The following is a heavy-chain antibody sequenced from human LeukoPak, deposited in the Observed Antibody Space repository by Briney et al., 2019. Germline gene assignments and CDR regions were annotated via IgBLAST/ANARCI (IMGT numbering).Heavy chain of an antibody. CDR1: GFTFSSYS. CDR3: AGGYSSGWYGFVLDY. V-gene: IGHV3-21*01. Sequence: GGSLRLSCAASGFTFSSYSMNWVRQAPGKGLEWVRSISSSSSYIYYADSVKGRFTISRDNAKNSLYLQMNSLRAEDAAVYYCAGGYSSGWYGFVLDYWGQGTLVTVSS. D-gene: IGHD6-19*01. J-gene: IGHJ4*02. CDR2: ISSSSSYI.